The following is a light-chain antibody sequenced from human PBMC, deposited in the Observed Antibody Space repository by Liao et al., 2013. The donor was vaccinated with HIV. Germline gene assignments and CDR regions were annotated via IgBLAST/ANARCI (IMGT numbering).Light chain of an antibody. Sequence: SYELTQPPSVSVSPGQTASVTCSGDKLGNKNICWYQQKPGQSPVLVISEDDKRPSGIPERFSGSNSGNTATLTISGVEAGDEADYYCQVWDSDTDHYVFGSGTKVTVL. CDR1: KLGNKN. CDR3: QVWDSDTDHYV. J-gene: IGLJ1*01. CDR2: EDD. V-gene: IGLV3-1*01.